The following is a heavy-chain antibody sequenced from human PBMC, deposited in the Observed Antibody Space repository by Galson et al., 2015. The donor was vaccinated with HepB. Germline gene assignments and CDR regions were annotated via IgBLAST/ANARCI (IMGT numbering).Heavy chain of an antibody. D-gene: IGHD3-10*01. CDR3: ARHTLTPGLEGRGPQTKYYYYGMDV. V-gene: IGHV4-31*03. CDR1: GGSISGDNYF. J-gene: IGHJ6*02. Sequence: TLSLTCTVSGGSISGDNYFWSWVRQHPGEGLEWIGYIYYSGSAHYNPSLKSRVTISVDKSKNQFSLKLSSVTAADTAVYYCARHTLTPGLEGRGPQTKYYYYGMDVWGQGTTVTVSS. CDR2: IYYSGSA.